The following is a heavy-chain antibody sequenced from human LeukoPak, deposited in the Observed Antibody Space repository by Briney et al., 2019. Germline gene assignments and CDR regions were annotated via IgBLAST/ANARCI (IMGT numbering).Heavy chain of an antibody. CDR3: ARRGDSSGWSFDY. CDR1: GGFISCGSYW. Sequence: PSQTLTLSWSVAGGFISCGSYWWIWIPQPRGEGLGWIWYIYSSGSYNYNPSLKSRLTISVDTSKNQFSLKLSSVTAAGTAVYYCARRGDSSGWSFDYWGQGTLVTVSS. CDR2: IYSSGSY. D-gene: IGHD6-19*01. J-gene: IGHJ4*02. V-gene: IGHV4-61*09.